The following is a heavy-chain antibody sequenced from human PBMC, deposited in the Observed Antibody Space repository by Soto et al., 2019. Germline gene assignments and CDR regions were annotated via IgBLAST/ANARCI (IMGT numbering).Heavy chain of an antibody. Sequence: QVQLVQSGAEVKKPGASVKVSCKASGYTFTGFYMHWVRQAPGQGLEWMGWINPNSGGTNYAQKFQGWVTMTRDTSISTAYMELSRLRSDDTAVYYCARDLLTGSGYGMDVWGQGTTVTVSS. D-gene: IGHD1-20*01. CDR3: ARDLLTGSGYGMDV. CDR1: GYTFTGFY. V-gene: IGHV1-2*04. J-gene: IGHJ6*02. CDR2: INPNSGGT.